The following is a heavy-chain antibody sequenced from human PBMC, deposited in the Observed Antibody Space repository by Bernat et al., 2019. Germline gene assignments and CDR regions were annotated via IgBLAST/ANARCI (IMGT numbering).Heavy chain of an antibody. CDR1: GGSFRGYY. Sequence: QVQLQQWGAGLLKPSETLSLTCVVYGGSFRGYYWNLIRQPPGKGLEWIGEIHHSGSITYNPSLKSRVTISLDTSKNQFSLKLSSVTAADTAVYYCARAPVAAAGIFDYWGQGTLVTVSS. D-gene: IGHD6-13*01. V-gene: IGHV4-34*01. CDR2: IHHSGSI. CDR3: ARAPVAAAGIFDY. J-gene: IGHJ4*02.